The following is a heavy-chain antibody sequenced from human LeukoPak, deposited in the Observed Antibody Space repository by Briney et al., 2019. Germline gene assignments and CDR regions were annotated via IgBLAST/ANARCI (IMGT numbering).Heavy chain of an antibody. V-gene: IGHV1-18*01. CDR1: GYTFTSYG. J-gene: IGHJ4*02. CDR2: ISAYNGNT. Sequence: ASVKVSCKASGYTFTSYGISWVRQTPGQGLEWMGWISAYNGNTNYAQKLQGRVTMTTDTSTSTAYMELRSLRSDDTAVYYCARGLAYSSSWPFDYWGQGTLVTVSS. CDR3: ARGLAYSSSWPFDY. D-gene: IGHD6-13*01.